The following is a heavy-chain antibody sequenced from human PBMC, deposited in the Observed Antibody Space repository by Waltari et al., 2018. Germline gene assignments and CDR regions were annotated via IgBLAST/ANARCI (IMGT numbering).Heavy chain of an antibody. CDR3: ATIMGGGKPAPADY. Sequence: QVQLVQSGAEVKKPGASVKVSCKASGYTFTGYDMHWVRQAPGQGLEWMGRINPNSGGTNYAQKFQGRVTMTRDTSISTAYMELSRLRSDDTAVYYCATIMGGGKPAPADYWGQGTLVTVSS. CDR1: GYTFTGYD. V-gene: IGHV1-2*06. CDR2: INPNSGGT. J-gene: IGHJ4*02. D-gene: IGHD2-15*01.